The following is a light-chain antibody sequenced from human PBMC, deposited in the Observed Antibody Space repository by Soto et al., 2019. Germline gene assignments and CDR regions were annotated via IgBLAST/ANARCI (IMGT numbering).Light chain of an antibody. CDR2: HAS. V-gene: IGKV1-5*01. CDR1: QGISNW. CDR3: QQYNTYPS. J-gene: IGKJ1*01. Sequence: DIQMTQSPSTLSASIGDRVTIACRASQGISNWLAWYQQNPGKAPKLLIFHASSLESGVPSRFSGSGSGTEFTLTIISLQSDDFATYYCQQYNTYPSFGQGTKVESK.